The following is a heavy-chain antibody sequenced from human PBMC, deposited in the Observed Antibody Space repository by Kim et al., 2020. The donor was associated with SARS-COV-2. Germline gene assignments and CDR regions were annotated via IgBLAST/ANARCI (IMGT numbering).Heavy chain of an antibody. D-gene: IGHD2-2*01. CDR1: GGSISSGGYY. CDR3: ARIHPSWGGGVDY. Sequence: SETLSLTCTVSGGSISSGGYYWSWIRQHPGKGLEWIGYIYYSGSTYYNPSLKSRVTISVDTSKNQFSLKLSSVTAADTAVYYCARIHPSWGGGVDYWGQGTLVTVSS. V-gene: IGHV4-31*03. J-gene: IGHJ4*02. CDR2: IYYSGST.